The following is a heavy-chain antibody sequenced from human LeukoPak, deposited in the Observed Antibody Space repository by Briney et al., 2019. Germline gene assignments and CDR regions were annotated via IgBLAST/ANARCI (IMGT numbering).Heavy chain of an antibody. CDR1: GFTFSSYA. CDR2: ISGSGGST. J-gene: IGHJ4*02. Sequence: SGGSLRLSCAASGFTFSSYAMSWVRQAPGKGLEWVSAISGSGGSTYYADSVKGRLTISRDNAKNTLYLQMNSLRAEDTAVYYCARGYSSGLHFDYWGQGTLVTVSS. CDR3: ARGYSSGLHFDY. D-gene: IGHD6-19*01. V-gene: IGHV3-23*01.